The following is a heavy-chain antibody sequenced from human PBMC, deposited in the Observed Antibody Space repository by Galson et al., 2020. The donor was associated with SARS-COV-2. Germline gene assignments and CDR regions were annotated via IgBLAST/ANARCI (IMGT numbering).Heavy chain of an antibody. CDR3: ARGPKGTAATDY. V-gene: IGHV3-21*06. J-gene: IGHJ4*02. Sequence: TGGSLRLSCAASGFTLTGYTMNWVRKAPGKGLQWVSSISSSSTYIYYADSVKGRFTVSRDNDKNSLYLQMNSLRPEDTAVYYCARGPKGTAATDYWGQGTLVTVSS. D-gene: IGHD6-13*01. CDR2: ISSSSTYI. CDR1: GFTLTGYT.